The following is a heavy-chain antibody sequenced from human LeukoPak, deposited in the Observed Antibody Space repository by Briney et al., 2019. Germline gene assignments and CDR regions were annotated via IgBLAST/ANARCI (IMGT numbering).Heavy chain of an antibody. V-gene: IGHV4-38-2*02. Sequence: PSETLSLTCTVSGYSISSVYFWGWVRQPPRKGPEWIANIYHSGKMYCNESLKSRVTISVDTSKNQFSLKLSSVTAADTAVYCCASAHYGDSIYVRYWGQGTLVTVSS. D-gene: IGHD4-17*01. J-gene: IGHJ4*02. CDR1: GYSISSVYF. CDR3: ASAHYGDSIYVRY. CDR2: IYHSGKM.